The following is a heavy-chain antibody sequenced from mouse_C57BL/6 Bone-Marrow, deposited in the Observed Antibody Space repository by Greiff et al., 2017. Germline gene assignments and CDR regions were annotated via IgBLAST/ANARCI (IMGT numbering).Heavy chain of an antibody. D-gene: IGHD1-1*01. V-gene: IGHV1-15*01. J-gene: IGHJ1*03. CDR2: IDPETGGT. CDR3: TRRGYYDGSSYWYFDV. CDR1: GYTFTDYE. Sequence: VQLQQSGAELVRPGASVTLSCKASGYTFTDYEMHWVKQTPVHGLEWIGAIDPETGGTAYNQKFKGKAILTADKSSSTAYMELRSLTSEDSAVYYCTRRGYYDGSSYWYFDVWGTGTTVTVSS.